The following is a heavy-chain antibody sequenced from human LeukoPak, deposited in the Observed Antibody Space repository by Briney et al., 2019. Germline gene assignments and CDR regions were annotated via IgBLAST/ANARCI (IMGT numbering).Heavy chain of an antibody. CDR1: GGSFSGYY. J-gene: IGHJ4*02. D-gene: IGHD6-19*01. CDR2: INHSGST. CDR3: ASPSDEYSSGWYGSALNY. Sequence: SETLSLTCAVYGGSFSGYYWSWIRQPSGKGLEWIGEINHSGSTNYNPSLKSRVTISVDTSKNQFSLKLSSVTAADTAVYYCASPSDEYSSGWYGSALNYWGQGTLVTVSS. V-gene: IGHV4-34*01.